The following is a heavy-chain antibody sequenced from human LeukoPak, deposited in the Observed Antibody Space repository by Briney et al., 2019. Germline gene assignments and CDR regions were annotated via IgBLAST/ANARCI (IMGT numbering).Heavy chain of an antibody. CDR2: ISGSGGST. D-gene: IGHD3-9*01. V-gene: IGHV3-23*01. J-gene: IGHJ4*02. CDR1: GFTFSSYA. CDR3: AKGSGYDTDFDY. Sequence: PGGSLRLSCAASGFTFSSYAMSWVRQAPGKGLEWVSAISGSGGSTYYADSVKGRFTISRDNSKDTLYLQMNSLRAEDTAVYYCAKGSGYDTDFDYWGQGTLVTVSS.